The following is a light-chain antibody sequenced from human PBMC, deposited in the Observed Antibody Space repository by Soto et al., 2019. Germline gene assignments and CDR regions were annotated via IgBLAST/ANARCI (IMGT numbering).Light chain of an antibody. CDR1: QSVSSY. J-gene: IGKJ4*01. CDR2: DAS. CDR3: QQRSNWPPLT. V-gene: IGKV3-11*01. Sequence: EIVLTPSPGTLSLSPVERATLSCRASQSVSSYLAWYQQKPGQAPRLLIYDASNRATGIPARFSGSGSGTDFTLTISSLEPEDFAVYYCQQRSNWPPLTFGGGTKVDIK.